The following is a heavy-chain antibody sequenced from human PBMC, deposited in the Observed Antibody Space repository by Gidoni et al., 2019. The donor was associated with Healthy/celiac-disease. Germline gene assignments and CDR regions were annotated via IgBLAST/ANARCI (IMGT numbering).Heavy chain of an antibody. V-gene: IGHV1-69*02. D-gene: IGHD6-13*01. CDR1: GGTFSSYT. CDR2: IIPILGIA. J-gene: IGHJ3*02. Sequence: QVQLVQSGAEVKKPGSSVKVSCKASGGTFSSYTISWVRQAPGQGLEWMGRIIPILGIANYEQKFQGRVTITADKSTSTAYMELSSLRSEDTAVYYCARDDSSSWYPAFDIWGQGTMVTVSS. CDR3: ARDDSSSWYPAFDI.